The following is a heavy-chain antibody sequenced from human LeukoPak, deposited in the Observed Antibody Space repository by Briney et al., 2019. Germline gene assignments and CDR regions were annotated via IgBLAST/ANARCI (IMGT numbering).Heavy chain of an antibody. J-gene: IGHJ4*02. CDR3: ARDLSLIAAAGTDY. V-gene: IGHV3-21*01. CDR2: IDSSRDYI. Sequence: PGGSLRLSCAASGFSFRTYSMNWVRQAPGKGLEWVSSIDSSRDYIFYADSVKGRFTISRDNAKNSLYLQMNSLRAEDTAVYYCARDLSLIAAAGTDYWGQGTLVTVSS. CDR1: GFSFRTYS. D-gene: IGHD6-13*01.